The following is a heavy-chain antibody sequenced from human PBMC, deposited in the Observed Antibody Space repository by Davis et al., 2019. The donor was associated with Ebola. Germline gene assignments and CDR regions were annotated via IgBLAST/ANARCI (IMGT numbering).Heavy chain of an antibody. CDR1: GFTSSSYG. J-gene: IGHJ4*02. Sequence: GGSLRLSCAASGFTSSSYGMHWVRQAPGKGLEWVAVISYDGSNKYYADSVKGRFTISRDNSKNTLYLQMNSLRAEDTAVYYCAKMGGSSGYNDYWGQGTLVTVSS. V-gene: IGHV3-30*18. CDR3: AKMGGSSGYNDY. D-gene: IGHD3-22*01. CDR2: ISYDGSNK.